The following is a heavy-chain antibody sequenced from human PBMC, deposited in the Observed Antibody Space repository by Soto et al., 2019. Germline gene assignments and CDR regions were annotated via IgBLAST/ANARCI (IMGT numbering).Heavy chain of an antibody. CDR2: ISDNGSIT. CDR1: GVTFCSSA. J-gene: IGHJ4*02. V-gene: IGHV3-23*01. Sequence: GGSLRLCCAASGVTFCSSAMSWVRQAPGKGLEWVSAISDNGSITYYADSVKGRFTISRDNSKNTLYLQMNSLRAEDTAVYYCARDLPRDYYDSSGYYKSFDYWGQGTLVTVSS. D-gene: IGHD3-22*01. CDR3: ARDLPRDYYDSSGYYKSFDY.